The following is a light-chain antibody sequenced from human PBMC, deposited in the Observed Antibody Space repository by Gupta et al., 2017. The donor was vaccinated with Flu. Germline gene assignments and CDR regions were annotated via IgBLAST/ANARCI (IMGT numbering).Light chain of an antibody. CDR3: SSYQSGHTGV. J-gene: IGLJ1*01. Sequence: QSALTQPASVSGSPGQSITISCTGTNSDIGSYDFVSWYQQHPGKAPKLLIFEVSSRPSGVPNRFSASKSGNTASLTISGLQPEDEADYYCSSYQSGHTGVFGPVTKVTVL. CDR2: EVS. V-gene: IGLV2-14*01. CDR1: NSDIGSYDF.